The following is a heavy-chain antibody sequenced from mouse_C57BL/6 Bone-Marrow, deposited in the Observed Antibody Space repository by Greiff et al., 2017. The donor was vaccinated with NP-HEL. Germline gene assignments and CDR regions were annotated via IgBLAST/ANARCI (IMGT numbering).Heavy chain of an antibody. V-gene: IGHV10-1*01. CDR1: GFSFNTYA. CDR2: IRSKSNNYAT. J-gene: IGHJ1*03. D-gene: IGHD1-1*01. Sequence: VQLVESGGGLVQPKGSLKLSCAASGFSFNTYAMNWVRQAPGKGLEWVARIRSKSNNYATYYADSVKDRFTISRDDSESMLYLQMNNLKTEDTAMYYCVRRGTGSSPCVWGTGTTVTVSS. CDR3: VRRGTGSSPCV.